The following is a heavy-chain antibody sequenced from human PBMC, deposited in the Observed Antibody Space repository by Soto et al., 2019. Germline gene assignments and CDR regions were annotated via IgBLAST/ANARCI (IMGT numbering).Heavy chain of an antibody. D-gene: IGHD3-16*01. Sequence: QVQLQESGPGLVKPSETLSLSCSVSGGSISGHYWSWVRQTPGKGLEWIGYMYYSGSTNYNPSLKSLGSIAVDTSKNHFSLRLTSVTATDSAVYDCARGPYYDLIWNYYYMDVWGKGTTVTVSS. V-gene: IGHV4-59*08. CDR3: ARGPYYDLIWNYYYMDV. CDR2: MYYSGST. CDR1: GGSISGHY. J-gene: IGHJ6*03.